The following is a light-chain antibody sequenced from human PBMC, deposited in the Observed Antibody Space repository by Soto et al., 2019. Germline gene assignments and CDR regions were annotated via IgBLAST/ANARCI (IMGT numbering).Light chain of an antibody. V-gene: IGLV2-8*01. CDR3: CSFAGNNNLV. CDR1: SSDVGGYNY. J-gene: IGLJ2*01. CDR2: EVS. Sequence: QSALTQPPSASGSPGQSVTISCTGTSSDVGGYNYVSWYQQHPGKAPKLMIAEVSKRPSGVPDRFSGSKSGNTASLTVSGHQAEDEADYYCCSFAGNNNLVFGGGTKLTVL.